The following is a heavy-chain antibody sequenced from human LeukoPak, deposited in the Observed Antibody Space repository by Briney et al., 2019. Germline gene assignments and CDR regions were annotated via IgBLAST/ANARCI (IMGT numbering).Heavy chain of an antibody. CDR2: ISSSSSYI. CDR1: GFTFSSYW. Sequence: TGGSLRLSCADSGFTFSSYWMHWVRQAPGKGLEWVSSISSSSSYIYYADSVKGRFTISRDNAKNSLYLQMNSLRAEDTAVYYCARARYGDSVDYWGQGTLVTVSS. D-gene: IGHD4-17*01. V-gene: IGHV3-21*01. CDR3: ARARYGDSVDY. J-gene: IGHJ4*02.